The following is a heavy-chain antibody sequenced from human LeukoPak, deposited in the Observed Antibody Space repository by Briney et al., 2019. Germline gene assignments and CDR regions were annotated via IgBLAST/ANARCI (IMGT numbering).Heavy chain of an antibody. CDR2: ITGSGGAV. Sequence: GGSLRLSCAASEFTFSRYDIIWVRQAPGKGLEWVSWITGSGGAVKYTDSVKGRFTISRENAKKSVYLQMNSLRVEDTAVYYCARNGGGLDYWGQGTLVTVSS. CDR1: EFTFSRYD. J-gene: IGHJ4*02. V-gene: IGHV3-48*03. CDR3: ARNGGGLDY. D-gene: IGHD3-16*01.